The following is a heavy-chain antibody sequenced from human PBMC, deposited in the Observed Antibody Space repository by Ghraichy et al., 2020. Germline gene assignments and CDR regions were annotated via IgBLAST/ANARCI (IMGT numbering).Heavy chain of an antibody. D-gene: IGHD6-19*01. CDR1: GFTFSSYA. Sequence: LSLTCAASGFTFSSYAMSWVRQAPGKGLEWVSAISGSGGSTYYADSVKGRFTISRDNSKNTLYLQMNSLRAEDTAVYYCAKDISPDLAVASWGQGTLVTVSS. CDR2: ISGSGGST. J-gene: IGHJ5*02. V-gene: IGHV3-23*01. CDR3: AKDISPDLAVAS.